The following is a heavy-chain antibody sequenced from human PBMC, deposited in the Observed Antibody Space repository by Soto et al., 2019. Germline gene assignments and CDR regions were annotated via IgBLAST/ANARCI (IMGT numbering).Heavy chain of an antibody. CDR3: ARALRGYGGYAFDY. J-gene: IGHJ4*02. CDR1: GFTFNTYW. V-gene: IGHV3-7*01. Sequence: EVQLVAAGGGLVQPGGSLRLSCAASGFTFNTYWMTWVRQTPGKWLEWVANMKQDGSEKYYVDSVKGRFTITRDNAKNSQYLQMNCLRAEDTAVYYCARALRGYGGYAFDYWGQGTLVTVSS. CDR2: MKQDGSEK. D-gene: IGHD5-12*01.